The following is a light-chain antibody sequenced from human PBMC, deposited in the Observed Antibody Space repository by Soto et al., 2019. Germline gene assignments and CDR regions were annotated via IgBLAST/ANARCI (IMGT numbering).Light chain of an antibody. CDR2: WAS. CDR1: QSILYSSNNKNY. Sequence: DIVMTQSPESLAVSLGERATINCKSSQSILYSSNNKNYVAWYQQKPGQPPRLLIYWASTRESGVPDRFSGSGSGTDFTLTISSLQPEDVAVYYCHQYYTTPPLSTFGQGTKVEIK. CDR3: HQYYTTPPLST. V-gene: IGKV4-1*01. J-gene: IGKJ2*01.